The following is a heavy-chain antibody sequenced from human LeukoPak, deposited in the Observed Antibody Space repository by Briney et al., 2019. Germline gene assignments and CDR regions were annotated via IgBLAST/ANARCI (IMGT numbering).Heavy chain of an antibody. V-gene: IGHV4-4*07. CDR2: IYSSGDT. Sequence: SETLSLTCAVYGGSFSSYYWSWIRQPAGKGLEWIGRIYSSGDTNYNPSLKSRITMSVDTSKNQVSLKLASVTAADTAVYCCARDEGYYYGQGDWFDPWGQGTLVTVSS. CDR3: ARDEGYYYGQGDWFDP. D-gene: IGHD5-18*01. J-gene: IGHJ5*02. CDR1: GGSFSSYY.